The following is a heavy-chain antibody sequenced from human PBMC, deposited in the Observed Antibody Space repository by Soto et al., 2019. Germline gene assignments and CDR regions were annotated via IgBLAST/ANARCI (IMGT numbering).Heavy chain of an antibody. D-gene: IGHD6-13*01. CDR3: ASWSTTPQYSSSWPESY. CDR1: GFTFSSYA. J-gene: IGHJ4*02. Sequence: QVQLVESGGGVVQPGRSLRLSCAASGFTFSSYAMHWVRQAPGKGLEWVAVISYDGSNKYYADSVKGRFTISRDNSKNTQYLQMNSLRAEDTAVYYCASWSTTPQYSSSWPESYWGQGTLVTVSS. V-gene: IGHV3-30-3*01. CDR2: ISYDGSNK.